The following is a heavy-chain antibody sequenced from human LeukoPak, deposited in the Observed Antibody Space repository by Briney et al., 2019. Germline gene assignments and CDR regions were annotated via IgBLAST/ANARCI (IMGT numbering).Heavy chain of an antibody. V-gene: IGHV3-9*01. D-gene: IGHD4-17*01. Sequence: GGSLRLSCAASGFTFDDYAMHWVRQAPGKGLEWVSGISWNSGSIGYADSVKSRFTISRDNAKNSLYLQMNSLRAEDTALYYCAKDSLRPDLRDAFDIWGQGTMVTVSS. CDR3: AKDSLRPDLRDAFDI. J-gene: IGHJ3*02. CDR2: ISWNSGSI. CDR1: GFTFDDYA.